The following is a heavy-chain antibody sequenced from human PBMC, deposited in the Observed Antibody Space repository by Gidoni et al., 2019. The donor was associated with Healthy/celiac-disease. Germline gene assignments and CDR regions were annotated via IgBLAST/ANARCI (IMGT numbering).Heavy chain of an antibody. CDR2: ISGSGGST. CDR3: AKDRGVRELLPFDY. Sequence: EVQLVESGGGLVQPGGSLRPSCAASGFTVSSYAMRWVRQAPGKGLEWVSAISGSGGSTYYADSVKGRFTISRDNSKNTLYLQMNSLRAEDTAVYYCAKDRGVRELLPFDYWGQGTLVTVSS. CDR1: GFTVSSYA. V-gene: IGHV3-23*04. D-gene: IGHD1-26*01. J-gene: IGHJ4*02.